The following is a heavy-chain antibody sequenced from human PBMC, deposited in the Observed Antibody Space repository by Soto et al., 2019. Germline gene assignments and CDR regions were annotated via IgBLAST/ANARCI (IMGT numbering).Heavy chain of an antibody. CDR1: GGSISSSSYY. V-gene: IGHV4-39*01. CDR2: IYHSGST. Sequence: QLQLQESGPGLVKPSETLSLTCTVSGGSISSSSYYWGWIRQPPGKGLEWIGTIYHSGSTYYKPPLKSRVTISVDTSKNQFSLKLNSVTAADTAIYYCAREMGGSIDYWGQGTLVTVSS. CDR3: AREMGGSIDY. D-gene: IGHD1-26*01. J-gene: IGHJ4*02.